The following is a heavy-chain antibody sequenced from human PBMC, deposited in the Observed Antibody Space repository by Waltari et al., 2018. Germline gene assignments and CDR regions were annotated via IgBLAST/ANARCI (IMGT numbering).Heavy chain of an antibody. V-gene: IGHV3-53*01. CDR3: IGSRNPLDY. D-gene: IGHD2-15*01. CDR2: IYSGCNT. J-gene: IGHJ4*02. CDR1: GFTVSSNY. Sequence: EVQLVESGGGLIQPGGSLRLSCAASGFTVSSNYMSWVRQAPGKGRGWVSVIYSGCNTYYADSVKGRFTISRDNSKNTLYLQMNSLRAEDTAVYYCIGSRNPLDYWGQGTLVTVSS.